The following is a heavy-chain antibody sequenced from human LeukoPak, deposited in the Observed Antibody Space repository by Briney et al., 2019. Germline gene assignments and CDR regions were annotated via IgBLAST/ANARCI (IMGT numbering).Heavy chain of an antibody. V-gene: IGHV3-7*01. CDR2: IKQDGSEK. CDR1: GFTSSSYW. Sequence: GGSLRLSCAASGFTSSSYWMSWVRQAPGKGLEWVANIKQDGSEKYYVDSVKGRFTISRDNAKNSLYLQMNSLRAEDTAVYYCARVLPDRVMGEYYFDYWGQGTLVTVSS. D-gene: IGHD1-26*01. CDR3: ARVLPDRVMGEYYFDY. J-gene: IGHJ4*02.